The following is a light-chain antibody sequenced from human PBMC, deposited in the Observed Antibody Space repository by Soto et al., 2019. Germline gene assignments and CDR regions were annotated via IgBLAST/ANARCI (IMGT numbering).Light chain of an antibody. CDR3: QQYYSYLIT. CDR2: AAS. J-gene: IGKJ5*01. Sequence: AIRMAQSPCALSASTADGFTITCLASQGISSYLAWYQQKPGKAPKLLIYAASTLQSGVPSRFSGSGSGTDFTLTISCLQSEDFATYYCQQYYSYLITFGQGTRLEIK. CDR1: QGISSY. V-gene: IGKV1-8*01.